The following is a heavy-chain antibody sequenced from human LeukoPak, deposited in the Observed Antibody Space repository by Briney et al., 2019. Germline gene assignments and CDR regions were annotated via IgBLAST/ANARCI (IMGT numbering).Heavy chain of an antibody. V-gene: IGHV4-34*01. J-gene: IGHJ6*02. Sequence: SETLSLTCAVYGGSFSGYYWTWLRHPPGKGLEWIGEINNSGSTNYNTSLESRVTISVDTSKNQFSLKLSSVTDADTAVYYCARYRIGEYYYYYGMDVWGQGTRVTVSS. CDR1: GGSFSGYY. D-gene: IGHD1-26*01. CDR2: INNSGST. CDR3: ARYRIGEYYYYYGMDV.